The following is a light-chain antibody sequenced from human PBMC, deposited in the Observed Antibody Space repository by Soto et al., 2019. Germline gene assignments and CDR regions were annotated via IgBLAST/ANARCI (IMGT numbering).Light chain of an antibody. V-gene: IGKV3-20*01. CDR1: QSVSSSY. J-gene: IGKJ2*01. CDR2: DAS. Sequence: EIVLTQSPGTLSLSPGERATLSCRASQSVSSSYFAWYQQQPGPAPMPLIYDASSRSTSIPGRFSGSGSGTDVTLTISRVEAEDVAVYHCLKSGSSRYTFGQGTKLEIK. CDR3: LKSGSSRYT.